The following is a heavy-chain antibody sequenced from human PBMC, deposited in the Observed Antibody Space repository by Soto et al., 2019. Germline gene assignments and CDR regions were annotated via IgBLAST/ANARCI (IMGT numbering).Heavy chain of an antibody. D-gene: IGHD5-18*01. Sequence: PSETLSLTCTVSGGYISNSYWSWLRQPPGKGLAWLGYIHDSGTINYTPSLKSQITISGDRSKNQFSLKLTSVTAADTAIYYCARGVSGYSHAWGQGILVTVSS. V-gene: IGHV4-59*01. CDR2: IHDSGTI. CDR3: ARGVSGYSHA. J-gene: IGHJ5*02. CDR1: GGYISNSY.